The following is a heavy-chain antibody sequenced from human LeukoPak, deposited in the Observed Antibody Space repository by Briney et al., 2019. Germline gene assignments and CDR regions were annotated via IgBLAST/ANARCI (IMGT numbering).Heavy chain of an antibody. CDR3: ARGGFFEVHPSFYFDY. CDR2: IYTSGST. J-gene: IGHJ4*02. D-gene: IGHD1-1*01. Sequence: SETLSLTCTVSGGSISSYYWSWIRQPAGKGLEWIGRIYTSGSTNYNPSLKSRVTMSVDTSKNQFSLKLSSVTAADTAVYYCARGGFFEVHPSFYFDYWGQGTLVTVSS. CDR1: GGSISSYY. V-gene: IGHV4-4*07.